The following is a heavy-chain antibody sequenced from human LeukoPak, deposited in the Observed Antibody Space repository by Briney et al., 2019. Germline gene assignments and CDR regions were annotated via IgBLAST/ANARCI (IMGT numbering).Heavy chain of an antibody. J-gene: IGHJ5*02. CDR1: GGSFSGYY. V-gene: IGHV4-34*01. D-gene: IGHD6-13*01. CDR2: INHSGST. CDR3: ARRTAKYRRSWYNWFDP. Sequence: AETLSLTCAVYGGSFSGYYWSWIRQPPGKGLEWIGEINHSGSTHYNPSLKSRVTISVDTSKNQFSLKLSSVTAADTAVYYCARRTAKYRRSWYNWFDPWGQGTLVTVSS.